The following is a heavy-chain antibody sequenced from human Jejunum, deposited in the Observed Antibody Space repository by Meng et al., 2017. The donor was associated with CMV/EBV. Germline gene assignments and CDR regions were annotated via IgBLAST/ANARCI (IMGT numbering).Heavy chain of an antibody. Sequence: SEYPFTSYFIHWVRQAPGQGLEWMGVIDPSGGTTTYSQNFQGRVTMTRDTSTGTAYMELSSLRSEDTAVYSCARGYCSSINCSPGDYWGQGTLVTVSS. J-gene: IGHJ4*02. CDR2: IDPSGGTT. CDR1: EYPFTSYF. V-gene: IGHV1-46*01. D-gene: IGHD2-2*01. CDR3: ARGYCSSINCSPGDY.